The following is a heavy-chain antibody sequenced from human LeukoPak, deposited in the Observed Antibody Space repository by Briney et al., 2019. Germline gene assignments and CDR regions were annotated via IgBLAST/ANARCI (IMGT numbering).Heavy chain of an antibody. CDR2: INHSGST. J-gene: IGHJ5*02. CDR3: ARQGVSSWYGRRFDP. CDR1: GGSFIGYY. Sequence: SETLSLTCAVYGGSFIGYYWSWIRQPPGKGLEWIGEINHSGSTNYNPSLKSRVTISVDTSKNQFSLKLSSVTAADTAVYYCARQGVSSWYGRRFDPWGQGSLVAVSS. D-gene: IGHD6-13*01. V-gene: IGHV4-34*01.